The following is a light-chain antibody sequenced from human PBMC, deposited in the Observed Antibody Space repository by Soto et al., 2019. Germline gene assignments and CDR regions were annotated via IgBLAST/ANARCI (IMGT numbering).Light chain of an antibody. CDR3: HQRQSWPRT. CDR2: DAS. V-gene: IGKV3-15*01. J-gene: IGKJ1*01. Sequence: EIVMTQSPVTLSVSPGERATLSCRASQTIRSDLAWYQQKPGQAPRLLISDASTRATGIPARFNGSGSGTDFTLTISDVQPEDFALYYCHQRQSWPRTFGQGTKVDNK. CDR1: QTIRSD.